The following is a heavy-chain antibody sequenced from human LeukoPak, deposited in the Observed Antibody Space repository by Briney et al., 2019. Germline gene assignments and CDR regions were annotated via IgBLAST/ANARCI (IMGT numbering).Heavy chain of an antibody. J-gene: IGHJ4*02. CDR1: GGSISSGGYY. Sequence: SETLSLTCTVSGGSISSGGYYWSWIRQPPGKGLEWIGYIYHSGSTYYNPSLKSRVTISVDTSKNQFSLKLSSVTAADTAVYYCAREYSGYGEGGFDYWGQGTLVTVSS. V-gene: IGHV4-61*08. CDR3: AREYSGYGEGGFDY. D-gene: IGHD5-12*01. CDR2: IYHSGST.